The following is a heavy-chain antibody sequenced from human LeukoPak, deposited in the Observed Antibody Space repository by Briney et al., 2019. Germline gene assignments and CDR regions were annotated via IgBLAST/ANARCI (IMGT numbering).Heavy chain of an antibody. CDR2: FDPEDGET. J-gene: IGHJ6*02. Sequence: APVKVSCKVSGYTLTELSMHWVRQAPGKGLEWMGGFDPEDGETIYAQKFQGRVTMTEDTSTDTAYMELSSLRSEDTAVYYCAVAAADYYYYGMDVWGQGTTVTVSS. D-gene: IGHD6-13*01. CDR3: AVAAADYYYYGMDV. CDR1: GYTLTELS. V-gene: IGHV1-24*01.